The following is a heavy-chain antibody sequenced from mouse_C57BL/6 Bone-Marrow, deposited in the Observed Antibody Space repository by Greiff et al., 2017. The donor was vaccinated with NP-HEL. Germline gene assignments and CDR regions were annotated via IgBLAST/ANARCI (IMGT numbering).Heavy chain of an antibody. CDR3: AMGGLREWFAY. D-gene: IGHD1-1*01. CDR1: GYTFTDYE. J-gene: IGHJ3*01. CDR2: IDPETGGT. Sequence: VQLQQSGAELVRPGASVTLSCKASGYTFTDYEMHWVKQTPVHGLEWIGAIDPETGGTAYNQKFKGKAILTVDKSSSTAYMQLSSLTSEDSAVYYCAMGGLREWFAYWGQGTLVTVSA. V-gene: IGHV1-15*01.